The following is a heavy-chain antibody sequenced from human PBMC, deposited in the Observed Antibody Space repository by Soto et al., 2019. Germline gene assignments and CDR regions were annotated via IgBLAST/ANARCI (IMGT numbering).Heavy chain of an antibody. J-gene: IGHJ3*02. D-gene: IGHD2-15*01. Sequence: EVQVLESGGGLVQPGGSLRLSCEGSGFTVSSHAMTWIRQAPGKGPEWVSTITADGGTDYADSVKGRFAMSRDTSESTLYLQMNSLGAEDTAAYYCAPHVSCSGGSCQYDAFAIRGQGTMVTVSS. V-gene: IGHV3-23*01. CDR3: APHVSCSGGSCQYDAFAI. CDR2: ITADGGT. CDR1: GFTVSSHA.